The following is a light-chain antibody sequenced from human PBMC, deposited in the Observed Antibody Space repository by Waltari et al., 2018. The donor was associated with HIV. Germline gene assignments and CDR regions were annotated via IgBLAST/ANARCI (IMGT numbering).Light chain of an antibody. Sequence: HSALTQPAPVSGSPGPSIPISCTGTTRDLNDFTFVTWYQHSPSSAPKLILFELYSRPSGVSVRFSGSKSGATASLTISALRAEDEADYFCSSYSPRGFVLFGGGTKVTVL. CDR1: TRDLNDFTF. CDR2: ELY. V-gene: IGLV2-14*01. J-gene: IGLJ3*02. CDR3: SSYSPRGFVL.